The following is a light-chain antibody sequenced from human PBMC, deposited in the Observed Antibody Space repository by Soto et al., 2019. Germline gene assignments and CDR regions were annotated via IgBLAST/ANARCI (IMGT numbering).Light chain of an antibody. V-gene: IGKV3-11*01. CDR2: DAS. CDR1: QSVSGY. CDR3: QQHLGRHT. Sequence: DIGLTQSPVTLSLYPGERATLSCRASQSVSGYLVWYQQKPGQAPRLLIYDASTRAAGIPARFIGSGSGTDFTLTISSLESEDSAVYYCQQHLGRHTFGQGTKVDIK. J-gene: IGKJ1*01.